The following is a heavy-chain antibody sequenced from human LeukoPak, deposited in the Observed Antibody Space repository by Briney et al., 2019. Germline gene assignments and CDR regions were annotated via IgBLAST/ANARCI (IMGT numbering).Heavy chain of an antibody. CDR3: AKDRVAKPGYSSRYRSHYFDY. CDR2: IRYDGSNK. D-gene: IGHD6-13*01. V-gene: IGHV3-30*02. CDR1: GFTFSSYG. Sequence: GGSLRLSCAASGFTFSSYGMHWVRQAPGKGLEWVAFIRYDGSNKYYADSVKGRFTISRDNSKNTLYLQMNSLRAEDTAVYYCAKDRVAKPGYSSRYRSHYFDYWGQGTLVTVSS. J-gene: IGHJ4*02.